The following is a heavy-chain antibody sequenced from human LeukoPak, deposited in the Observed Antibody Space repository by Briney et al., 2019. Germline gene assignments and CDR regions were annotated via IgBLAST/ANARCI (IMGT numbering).Heavy chain of an antibody. Sequence: SETLSLTCTVSGDSINNNNYYWGWIRQPPGEGLEWIGNIYYNGRTYYSPSLKSRGTISVDTSNNQFSLKLSSVTAADTAVYYCARITDRTIFGEIMHGFDVWGQGTPVTVSS. D-gene: IGHD3-3*01. CDR1: GDSINNNNYY. CDR2: IYYNGRT. J-gene: IGHJ3*01. V-gene: IGHV4-39*01. CDR3: ARITDRTIFGEIMHGFDV.